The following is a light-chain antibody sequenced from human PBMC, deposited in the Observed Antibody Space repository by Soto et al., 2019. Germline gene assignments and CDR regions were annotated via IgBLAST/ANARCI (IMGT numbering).Light chain of an antibody. V-gene: IGKV1D-13*01. Sequence: AVQLTQSPSSLSASVGDRVTITCRASQGISSALAWYQQKPGIAPKLLIYDASTLESGVPSRFSGSGSGTDFTLTISSLQPGDFATYYCQQFNNYPRTFGQGTKVAIK. CDR1: QGISSA. CDR2: DAS. CDR3: QQFNNYPRT. J-gene: IGKJ1*01.